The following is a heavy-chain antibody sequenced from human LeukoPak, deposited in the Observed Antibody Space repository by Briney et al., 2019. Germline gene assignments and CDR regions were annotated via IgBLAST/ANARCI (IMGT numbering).Heavy chain of an antibody. D-gene: IGHD6-19*01. CDR3: ARHELTGNGWSSNCFDP. Sequence: SETLSLTCIVSGGSISSSFYYWGWIRQPPGKGLEWIGSIYYGGSTYYNPSLKSRVTISVDTSKNQFSLKVSSVTAADTAVYYCARHELTGNGWSSNCFDPWGQGTLVTVSS. J-gene: IGHJ5*02. CDR2: IYYGGST. CDR1: GGSISSSFYY. V-gene: IGHV4-39*01.